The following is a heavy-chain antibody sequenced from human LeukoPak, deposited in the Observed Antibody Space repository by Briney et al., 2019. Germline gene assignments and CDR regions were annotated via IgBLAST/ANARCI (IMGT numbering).Heavy chain of an antibody. CDR1: GGSISSSNW. J-gene: IGHJ4*02. D-gene: IGHD3-9*01. Sequence: SETLSLTCAVSGGSISSSNWWSWVRQPPGKGLEWIGEIYHSGSTNYNPSLKSRVTISVDKSKNQFSLKLSSVTAADTAVYYCARLRYFDWYTFDYWGQGTLVTVSS. CDR3: ARLRYFDWYTFDY. CDR2: IYHSGST. V-gene: IGHV4-4*02.